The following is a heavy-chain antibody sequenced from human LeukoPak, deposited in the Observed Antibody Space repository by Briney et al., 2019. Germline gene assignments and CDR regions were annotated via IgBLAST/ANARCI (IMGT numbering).Heavy chain of an antibody. D-gene: IGHD1-20*01. CDR2: IRYDGSNK. J-gene: IGHJ5*02. CDR3: AKDGITGTTADVGFDP. Sequence: GGSLRLSCAASGFTFSSYGMHWVRQAPGKGLEWVAFIRYDGSNKYYADSVKGRFTISRDNSKNTLYLQMNSLRAEDTAVYYCAKDGITGTTADVGFDPWGQGTLVTVSS. V-gene: IGHV3-30*02. CDR1: GFTFSSYG.